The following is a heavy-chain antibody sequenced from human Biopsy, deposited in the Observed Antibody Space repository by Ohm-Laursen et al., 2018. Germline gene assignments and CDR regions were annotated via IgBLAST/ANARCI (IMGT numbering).Heavy chain of an antibody. Sequence: SETLSLTCTVSGGSISSDWWSWIRQTPGKGLEWIGYVYYSGTTTYNPSLRSRVTISVDTSMNQISLRLQSVTAADTAIYYCTRATNSTGWPYYYFYGMDIWGQGTTVTASS. CDR3: TRATNSTGWPYYYFYGMDI. V-gene: IGHV4-59*01. D-gene: IGHD2/OR15-2a*01. J-gene: IGHJ6*02. CDR2: VYYSGTT. CDR1: GGSISSDW.